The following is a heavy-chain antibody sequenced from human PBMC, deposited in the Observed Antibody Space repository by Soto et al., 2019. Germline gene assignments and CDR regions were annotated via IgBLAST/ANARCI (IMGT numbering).Heavy chain of an antibody. CDR2: IVVGSGNT. D-gene: IGHD6-13*01. J-gene: IGHJ4*02. CDR3: ARSRRGDSRYYFDY. Sequence: GASVKVSCKASGFTFTSSAMQWVRQARGQGLEWIGWIVVGSGNTNYAQKFQERVTITTDMSTSTAYMELSSLRSEDTAVYFCARSRRGDSRYYFDYWGQGTLVTVS. V-gene: IGHV1-58*02. CDR1: GFTFTSSA.